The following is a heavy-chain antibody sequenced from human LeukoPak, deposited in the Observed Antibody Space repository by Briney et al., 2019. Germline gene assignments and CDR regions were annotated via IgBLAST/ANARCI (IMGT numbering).Heavy chain of an antibody. Sequence: ASVKVSCKTSGYAFTAYYIHWVRQAPGHGLEWVGRLNPNNGATNFAQNFQDRVTMTRDMSITTVYMELSRLTSDDTAVYYCARDVGEMLQPGQEDYSGQGTLVTVSS. CDR3: ARDVGEMLQPGQEDY. J-gene: IGHJ4*02. CDR1: GYAFTAYY. D-gene: IGHD1-1*01. CDR2: LNPNNGAT. V-gene: IGHV1-2*06.